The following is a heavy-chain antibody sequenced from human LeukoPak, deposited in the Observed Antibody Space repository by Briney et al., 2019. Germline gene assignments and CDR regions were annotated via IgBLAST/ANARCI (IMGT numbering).Heavy chain of an antibody. D-gene: IGHD1-1*01. V-gene: IGHV3-48*03. CDR3: ATRGLTHVHY. J-gene: IGHJ4*02. Sequence: GGSLRLSCAASGFTFSAYELNWVRQAPGKGPEWVSYISSSGSTIYYADSVKGRFTISRDDAKNSLYLQMNSLRAEDTAVYYCATRGLTHVHYWGQGTLVTVSS. CDR1: GFTFSAYE. CDR2: ISSSGSTI.